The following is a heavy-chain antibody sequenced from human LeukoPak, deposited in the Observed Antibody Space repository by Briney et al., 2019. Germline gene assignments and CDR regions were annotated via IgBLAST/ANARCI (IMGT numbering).Heavy chain of an antibody. Sequence: GGSLRLSRAASGFTVSGNCMSWVRQAPGKGLEWVSVIYSGGTIYYADSVKGRFTISRDNLKNTLSLEMNSLRAEDTAVYYCARHRGGPDSAFDYWGQGTLVTVSS. CDR3: ARHRGGPDSAFDY. J-gene: IGHJ4*02. V-gene: IGHV3-53*01. CDR1: GFTVSGNC. D-gene: IGHD3-16*01. CDR2: IYSGGTI.